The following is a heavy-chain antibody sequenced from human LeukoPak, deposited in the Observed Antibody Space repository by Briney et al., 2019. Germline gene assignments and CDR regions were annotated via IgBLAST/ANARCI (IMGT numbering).Heavy chain of an antibody. CDR2: IYYSGST. Sequence: ASETLSLTCTVSGGSISSYYWSWIRQPPGKGLEWIGYIYYSGSTNYNPSLKSRVTISVDTSKNQFSLKLSSVTAADTAVYYCARATEHGLSDYWGQGTLVTVSS. J-gene: IGHJ4*02. CDR3: ARATEHGLSDY. V-gene: IGHV4-59*01. D-gene: IGHD1-26*01. CDR1: GGSISSYY.